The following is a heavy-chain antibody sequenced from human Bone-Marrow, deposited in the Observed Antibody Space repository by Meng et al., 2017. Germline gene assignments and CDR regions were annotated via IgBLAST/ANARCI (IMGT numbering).Heavy chain of an antibody. Sequence: QVQLVQSGAELRKPGASVKVSCKASGYTFTSYSMNWVRQVPGQGLEWMGWINPNSGGTNYAQKFQGRVTMTSDTSISTAYMEMSRLRSDDTAVYYCATDLQWELRPRIDYWGQGTLVTVSS. CDR1: GYTFTSYS. CDR3: ATDLQWELRPRIDY. J-gene: IGHJ4*02. D-gene: IGHD1-26*01. V-gene: IGHV1-2*02. CDR2: INPNSGGT.